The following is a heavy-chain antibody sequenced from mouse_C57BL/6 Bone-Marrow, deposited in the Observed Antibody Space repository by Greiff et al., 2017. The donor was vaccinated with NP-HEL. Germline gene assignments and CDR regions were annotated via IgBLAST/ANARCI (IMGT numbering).Heavy chain of an antibody. CDR3: ASRLYYGYDAFAH. CDR1: GFSLTSYG. D-gene: IGHD2-2*01. CDR2: IWGVGST. V-gene: IGHV2-6*01. Sequence: VQGVESGPGLVAPSQSLSITCTVSGFSLTSYGVDWVRQSPGKGLEWLGVIWGVGSTNYNSALKSRLSISKDNSKSQVFLKMNSLQTDDTAMYYCASRLYYGYDAFAHWGQGTLVTVSA. J-gene: IGHJ3*01.